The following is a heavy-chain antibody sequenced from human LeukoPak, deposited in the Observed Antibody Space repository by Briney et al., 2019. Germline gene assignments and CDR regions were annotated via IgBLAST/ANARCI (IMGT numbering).Heavy chain of an antibody. Sequence: SETLSLTCTVSGGSISSSSYYWGWIRQPPGKGLEWIGSIYYSGSTYYNPSLKSRVTMSVDTSKNQFSLKLSSVTAADTAVYYCARDGTPGSDIVVVPAAIVGAFDIWGQGTMVTVSS. CDR3: ARDGTPGSDIVVVPAAIVGAFDI. V-gene: IGHV4-39*07. CDR2: IYYSGST. D-gene: IGHD2-2*02. J-gene: IGHJ3*02. CDR1: GGSISSSSYY.